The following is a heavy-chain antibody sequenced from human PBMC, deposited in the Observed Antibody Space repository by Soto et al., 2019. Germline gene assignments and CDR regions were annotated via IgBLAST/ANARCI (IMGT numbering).Heavy chain of an antibody. CDR2: INPSGGST. V-gene: IGHV1-46*01. CDR1: GYTFTSYY. J-gene: IGHJ6*02. Sequence: QVQLVHSGAEVKKPGASVKVSCKASGYTFTSYYMHWVRQAPGQGLASMGIINPSGGSTSYAQKVQGRVTMTRDTSTSTVYMELSSVRSEDTAVYYCARDLLHFRDYYYYGMDVWGQGTTVTVS. CDR3: ARDLLHFRDYYYYGMDV.